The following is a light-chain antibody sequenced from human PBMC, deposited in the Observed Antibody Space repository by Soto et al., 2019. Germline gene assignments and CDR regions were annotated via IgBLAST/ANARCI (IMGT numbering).Light chain of an antibody. CDR2: EVT. CDR1: SSDVGGYNY. V-gene: IGLV2-14*01. CDR3: SSYTSNNTWV. Sequence: QSVLTQPASVSGSPGQSITISCTGTSSDVGGYNYVFWYQQHPGKAPKLMIYEVTNRPSGVSNRFSGSKSGNTASLTISGLQAEDEAYYYCSSYTSNNTWVFGGGTKVTVL. J-gene: IGLJ3*02.